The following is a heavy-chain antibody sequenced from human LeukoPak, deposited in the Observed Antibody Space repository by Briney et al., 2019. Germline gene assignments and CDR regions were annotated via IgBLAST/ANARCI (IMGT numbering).Heavy chain of an antibody. J-gene: IGHJ4*02. CDR2: IKSDGGTT. CDR1: GFTFSNAW. V-gene: IGHV3-15*01. CDR3: TTDLGDYGDYVRC. D-gene: IGHD4-17*01. Sequence: PGGSLRLSCATSGFTFSNAWMSWVRQAPGKGLEWVGRIKSDGGTTDYAAPVKGRFTISRGDSKNTLYLQMNSLKAEDTAVYYCTTDLGDYGDYVRCWGQGTLVTVSS.